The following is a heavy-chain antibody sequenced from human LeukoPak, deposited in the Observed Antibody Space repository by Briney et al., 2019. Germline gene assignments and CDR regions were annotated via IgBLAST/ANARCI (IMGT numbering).Heavy chain of an antibody. J-gene: IGHJ5*02. Sequence: GGSLRLSCAASGFTFSYYAMTWVRQAPGKGLEWVSAITGSGVKTFYADPVEGRFTVSRDNAKNTLYLQMNSLSAEDAAVYYCARDFRSDFPNWFDPWGRGALVTVSS. CDR1: GFTFSYYA. D-gene: IGHD3-3*01. V-gene: IGHV3-23*01. CDR2: ITGSGVKT. CDR3: ARDFRSDFPNWFDP.